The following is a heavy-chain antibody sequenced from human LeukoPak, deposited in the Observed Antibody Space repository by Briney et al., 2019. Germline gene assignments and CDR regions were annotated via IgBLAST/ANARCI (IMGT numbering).Heavy chain of an antibody. CDR2: IYHSGGT. J-gene: IGHJ2*01. D-gene: IGHD2-21*02. Sequence: SETLSLTCAVSGGSSSSSNYYWDWIRQPPGKGLEWIGEIYHSGGTNYNPSLESRVTISVDKSKNQFSLKLSSVTAADTAVYYCARKVVTTWYFDLWGRGTLVTVSS. CDR1: GGSSSSSNYY. CDR3: ARKVVTTWYFDL. V-gene: IGHV4-39*07.